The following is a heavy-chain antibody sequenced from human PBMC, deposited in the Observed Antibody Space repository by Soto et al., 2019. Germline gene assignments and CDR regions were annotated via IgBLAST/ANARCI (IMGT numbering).Heavy chain of an antibody. V-gene: IGHV1-18*01. CDR3: ARTQPARQLRYFAWLSRTNWFDP. Sequence: QVQLVQSGAEVKKPGASVKVSCKASGYTFTSYGISWVRQAPGQGLEWMGWISAYNGNTNYAQKLQGRVTMTTDTSTSTAYMELRSLRSDDTAVYYCARTQPARQLRYFAWLSRTNWFDPWGQGTLVTVSS. CDR2: ISAYNGNT. CDR1: GYTFTSYG. J-gene: IGHJ5*02. D-gene: IGHD3-9*01.